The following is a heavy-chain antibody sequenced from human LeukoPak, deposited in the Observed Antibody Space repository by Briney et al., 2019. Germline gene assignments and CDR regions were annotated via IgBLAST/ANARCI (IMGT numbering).Heavy chain of an antibody. J-gene: IGHJ6*03. Sequence: GESLKISCKGSGYSFTSYWIGWVRQMPGKGLEWMGIIYPGDSDTRYSPSFQGQVTISADKSISTAYLQWSSLKASDTAMYYCAKYGTYGDYPSYYYYYYYMDVWRKGTTVTVSS. CDR3: AKYGTYGDYPSYYYYYYYMDV. D-gene: IGHD4-17*01. V-gene: IGHV5-51*01. CDR1: GYSFTSYW. CDR2: IYPGDSDT.